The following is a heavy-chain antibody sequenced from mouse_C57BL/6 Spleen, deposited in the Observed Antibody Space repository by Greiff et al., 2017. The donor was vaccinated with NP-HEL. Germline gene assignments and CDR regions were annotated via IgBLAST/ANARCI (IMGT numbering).Heavy chain of an antibody. CDR3: ARSGLYYPDWYFDV. Sequence: QVQLQQPGAELVKPGASVKLSCKASGYTFTSYWMHWVKQRPGQGLEWIGMIHPNSGSTNYNEKFKSKATLTVDKSSSTAYMQLSSLTSEDSAVYYCARSGLYYPDWYFDVWGTGTTVTVSS. D-gene: IGHD2-1*01. CDR2: IHPNSGST. V-gene: IGHV1-64*01. J-gene: IGHJ1*03. CDR1: GYTFTSYW.